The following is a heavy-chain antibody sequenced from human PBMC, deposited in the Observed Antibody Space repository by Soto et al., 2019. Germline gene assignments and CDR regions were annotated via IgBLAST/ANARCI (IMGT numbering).Heavy chain of an antibody. CDR3: ARGLGGAMVPY. D-gene: IGHD5-18*01. CDR2: INHSGST. V-gene: IGHV4-34*01. Sequence: SETLSLTCAVYGGSFRGYYWSWIRQPPGKGLEWIGEINHSGSTNYNPSLKSRVTISVDTSKNQFSLKLSSVTAADTAVYYCARGLGGAMVPYWGQGTLVTVSA. CDR1: GGSFRGYY. J-gene: IGHJ4*02.